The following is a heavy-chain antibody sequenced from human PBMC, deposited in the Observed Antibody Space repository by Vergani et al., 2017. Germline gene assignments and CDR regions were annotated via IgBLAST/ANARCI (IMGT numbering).Heavy chain of an antibody. J-gene: IGHJ6*03. CDR1: GASMSSVGYY. D-gene: IGHD3-16*02. Sequence: QVQLQESGPGLVKPSQTLSLTCTVSGASMSSVGYYWTWIRQPAGKGLEWIGRTSTDGSTNYNPSLKSRVTVSVDTSKTQISLRLTSVTAEDTAVYYCARETVVTSWDGYRFHYMDVWGKGTTVTVSS. V-gene: IGHV4-61*02. CDR2: TSTDGST. CDR3: ARETVVTSWDGYRFHYMDV.